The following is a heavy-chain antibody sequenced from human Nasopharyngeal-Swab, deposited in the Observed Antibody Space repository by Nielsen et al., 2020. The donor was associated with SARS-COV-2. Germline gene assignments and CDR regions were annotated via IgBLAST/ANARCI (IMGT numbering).Heavy chain of an antibody. V-gene: IGHV3-21*01. J-gene: IGHJ4*02. CDR3: ARDGSSLRYFDWLPRGAFDY. D-gene: IGHD3-9*01. CDR2: ISSSSSHI. Sequence: WIRQPPGKGLEWVSSISSSSSHIYSADSVKGRFTISRDNAKNSLYLQMNSLRAEDTAVYYCARDGSSLRYFDWLPRGAFDYWGQGTLVTVS.